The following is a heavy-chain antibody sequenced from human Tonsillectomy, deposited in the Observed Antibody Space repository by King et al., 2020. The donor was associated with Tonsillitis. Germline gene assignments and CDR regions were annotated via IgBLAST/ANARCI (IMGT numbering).Heavy chain of an antibody. CDR1: GFTFSSYA. Sequence: VQLVESGGGLVQPGGSLRLSCAASGFTFSSYAMSWVRQAPGKGLEWVSVIYSGGSSTYYADSVKGRFTISRDNSKNTLYLQMNSLRAEDTAVYYCAKLPAGGEFDYWGQGTLVTVSS. V-gene: IGHV3-23*03. D-gene: IGHD3-16*01. J-gene: IGHJ4*02. CDR3: AKLPAGGEFDY. CDR2: IYSGGSST.